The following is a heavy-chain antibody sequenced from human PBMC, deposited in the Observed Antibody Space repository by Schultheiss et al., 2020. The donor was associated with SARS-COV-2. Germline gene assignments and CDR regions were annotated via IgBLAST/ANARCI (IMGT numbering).Heavy chain of an antibody. J-gene: IGHJ4*02. D-gene: IGHD3-9*01. V-gene: IGHV2-5*02. CDR2: IYWDDDK. Sequence: SGPTLVKPTQTLTLTCTFSGFSLSTSGVGVGWIRQPPGKALEWLALIYWDDDKRYSPSLKSRLTITKDTSKNQVVLTMTNMDPVDTATYYCAHMRVYYDILTGYHPGVYFDYWGQGTLVTVSS. CDR3: AHMRVYYDILTGYHPGVYFDY. CDR1: GFSLSTSGVG.